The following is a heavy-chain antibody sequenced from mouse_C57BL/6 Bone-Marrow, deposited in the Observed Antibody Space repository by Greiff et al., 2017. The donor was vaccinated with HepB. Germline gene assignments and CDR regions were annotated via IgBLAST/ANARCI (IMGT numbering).Heavy chain of an antibody. CDR2: INYDGSST. CDR3: ARERLTGTRGFDY. D-gene: IGHD4-1*01. V-gene: IGHV5-16*01. Sequence: EVQLQESEGGLVQPGRSMKLSCTASGFTFSDYYMAWVRQVPEKGLEWVANINYDGSSTYYLDSLKSRFIISRDNAKNILYLQMSSLKSEDTATYYCARERLTGTRGFDYWGQGTTLTVSS. J-gene: IGHJ2*01. CDR1: GFTFSDYY.